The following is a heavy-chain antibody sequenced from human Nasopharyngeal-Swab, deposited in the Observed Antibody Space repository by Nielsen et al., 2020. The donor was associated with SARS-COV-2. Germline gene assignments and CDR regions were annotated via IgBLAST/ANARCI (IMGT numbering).Heavy chain of an antibody. CDR3: ARDRGGYDYPFDY. V-gene: IGHV3-53*01. D-gene: IGHD5-12*01. J-gene: IGHJ4*02. Sequence: DSVKGRFTISRDNSKNTLYLQMNSLRAEDTAVYYCARDRGGYDYPFDYWGQGTLVTVSS.